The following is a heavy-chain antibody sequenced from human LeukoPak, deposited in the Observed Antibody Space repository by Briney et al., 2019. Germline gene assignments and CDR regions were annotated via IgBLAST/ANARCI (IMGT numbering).Heavy chain of an antibody. D-gene: IGHD1-26*01. CDR1: GFTFSSYG. CDR2: VSGSGYNT. J-gene: IGHJ4*02. V-gene: IGHV3-23*01. Sequence: GGSLRLSCAASGFTFSSYGLSWVRQAPGRGLEWVSTVSGSGYNTYYADSVKGRFTISRDNSANTLYLQMNSLRAEDTALYYCAKHSGSYFIYYVDSWGQGTLVSVSS. CDR3: AKHSGSYFIYYVDS.